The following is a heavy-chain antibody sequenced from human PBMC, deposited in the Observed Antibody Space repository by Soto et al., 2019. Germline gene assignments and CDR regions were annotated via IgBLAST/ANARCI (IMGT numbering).Heavy chain of an antibody. V-gene: IGHV1-69*13. CDR2: IIPIFGTA. D-gene: IGHD3-3*01. CDR1: GGTFSSYA. CDR3: VVRNGYTPGGGMDV. J-gene: IGHJ6*02. Sequence: SVKVSCKASGGTFSSYAISWVRQAPGQGLEWMGGIIPIFGTANYAQKFQGRVTITADESTSTAYMELSSLRSEDTAVYYCVVRNGYTPGGGMDVWGQGTTVTVSS.